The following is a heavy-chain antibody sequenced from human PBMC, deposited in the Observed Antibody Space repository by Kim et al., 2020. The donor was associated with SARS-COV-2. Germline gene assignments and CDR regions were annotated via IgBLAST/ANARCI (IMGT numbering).Heavy chain of an antibody. D-gene: IGHD2-15*01. CDR3: SRRGVALPSPLFDY. Sequence: GESLKISCKGSGYGFYGYWIAWVRQMPEKGLECIGIVDPDHSATRYSPSFQSQVTISADKSISTDYLQWNSLKASDSAVYNCSRRGVALPSPLFDYWGQGTLATVST. CDR1: GYGFYGYW. J-gene: IGHJ4*02. CDR2: VDPDHSAT. V-gene: IGHV5-51*01.